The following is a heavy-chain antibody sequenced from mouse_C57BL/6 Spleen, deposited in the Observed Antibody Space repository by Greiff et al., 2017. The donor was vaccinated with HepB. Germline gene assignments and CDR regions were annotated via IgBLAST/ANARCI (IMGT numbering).Heavy chain of an antibody. J-gene: IGHJ3*01. CDR2: ISYDGSN. CDR3: ARGYGSSYTAWFAY. Sequence: EVQLQQSGPGLVKPSQSLSLTCSVTGYSITSGYYWNWIRQFPGNKLEWMGYISYDGSNNYNPSLKNRISITRDTSKNQFFLKLNSVTTEDTATYYCARGYGSSYTAWFAYWGQGTLVTVSA. V-gene: IGHV3-6*01. D-gene: IGHD1-1*01. CDR1: GYSITSGYY.